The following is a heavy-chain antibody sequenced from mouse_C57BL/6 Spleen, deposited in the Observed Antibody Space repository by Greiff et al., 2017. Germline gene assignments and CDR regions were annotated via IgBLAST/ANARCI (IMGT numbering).Heavy chain of an antibody. V-gene: IGHV5-4*01. J-gene: IGHJ3*01. CDR3: ARGGGRTDSSGYRFAY. D-gene: IGHD3-2*02. CDR1: GFTFSSYA. Sequence: EVQLQESGGGLVKPGGSLKLSCAASGFTFSSYAMSWVRQTPEKRLEWVATISDGGSYTYYPDNVKGRFTISRDNAKNNLYLQMSHLKSEDTAMYYCARGGGRTDSSGYRFAYWGQGTLVTVSA. CDR2: ISDGGSYT.